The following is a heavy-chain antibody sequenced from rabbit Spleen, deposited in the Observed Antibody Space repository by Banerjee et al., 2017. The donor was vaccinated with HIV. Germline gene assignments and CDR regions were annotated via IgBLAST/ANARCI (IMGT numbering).Heavy chain of an antibody. V-gene: IGHV1S40*01. CDR2: IDIGSSGST. CDR3: ARTGVSGYHDYFNL. J-gene: IGHJ4*01. CDR1: GVSFSSSSY. Sequence: QSLEESGGDLVKPGASLTLTCTASGVSFSSSSYMCWVRQAPGKGLEWIACIDIGSSGSTWYATWAKGRFTISKTSSTTVTLQMTSLTAADTATYFCARTGVSGYHDYFNLWGPGTLVTVS. D-gene: IGHD1-1*01.